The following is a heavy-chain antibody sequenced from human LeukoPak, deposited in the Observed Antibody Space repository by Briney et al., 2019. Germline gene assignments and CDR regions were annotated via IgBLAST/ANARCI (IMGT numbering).Heavy chain of an antibody. D-gene: IGHD1-26*01. CDR1: GFTFSNAL. J-gene: IGHJ3*01. V-gene: IGHV3-15*01. CDR3: TTWDGVD. Sequence: GGSLRLSCAASGFTFSNALMIWVRQAPGKGLEWVGHIKSKSDGGTTDCAAAVKGRFTISRDDSKNALYLQMNSLKTEDTALYYCTTWDGVDWGQGTMVTVSS. CDR2: IKSKSDGGTT.